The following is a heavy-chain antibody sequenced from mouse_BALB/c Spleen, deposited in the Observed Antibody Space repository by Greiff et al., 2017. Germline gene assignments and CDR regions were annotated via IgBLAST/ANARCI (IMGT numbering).Heavy chain of an antibody. CDR3: ARMGYYGSSWYFDV. CDR1: GYSITSDYA. Sequence: VQLKESGPGLVKPSQSLSLTCTVTGYSITSDYAWNWIRQFPGNKLEWMGYISYSGSTSYNPSLKSRISITRDTSKNQFFLQLNSVTTEDTATYYCARMGYYGSSWYFDVWGAGTTVTVSS. CDR2: ISYSGST. J-gene: IGHJ1*01. D-gene: IGHD1-1*01. V-gene: IGHV3-2*02.